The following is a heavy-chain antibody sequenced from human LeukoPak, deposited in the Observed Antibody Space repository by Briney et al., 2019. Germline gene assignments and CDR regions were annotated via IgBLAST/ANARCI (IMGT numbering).Heavy chain of an antibody. Sequence: PGGSLRLSCAASGFTLGNYSMNWVRQSPGKGLQWVASISSSSRYIYYADSVKGRFTVSRDNAKNTLYLQMNSLRAEDTAVYYCARDHRGVDGRRAYGMDVWGQGTTVTVSS. J-gene: IGHJ6*02. CDR3: ARDHRGVDGRRAYGMDV. D-gene: IGHD2-8*02. V-gene: IGHV3-21*01. CDR2: ISSSSRYI. CDR1: GFTLGNYS.